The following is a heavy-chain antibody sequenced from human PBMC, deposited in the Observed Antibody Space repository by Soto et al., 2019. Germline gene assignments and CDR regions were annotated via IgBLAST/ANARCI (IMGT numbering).Heavy chain of an antibody. Sequence: GASVKVSCKASGYTFTGYYMHWVRQAPGQGLEWMGWINPNSGGTNYAQKFQGWVTMTRDTSISTAYMELSRLRSDDTAVYYCARGLGLRSLELYYYMDVWGKGTTVTVSS. D-gene: IGHD3-3*01. J-gene: IGHJ6*03. CDR1: GYTFTGYY. V-gene: IGHV1-2*04. CDR3: ARGLGLRSLELYYYMDV. CDR2: INPNSGGT.